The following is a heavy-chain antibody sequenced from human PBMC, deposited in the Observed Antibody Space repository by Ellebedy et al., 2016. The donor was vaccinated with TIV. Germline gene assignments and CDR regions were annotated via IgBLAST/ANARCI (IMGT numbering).Heavy chain of an antibody. D-gene: IGHD3-9*01. CDR3: ARGGYFDWLFYAFDI. J-gene: IGHJ3*02. V-gene: IGHV1-2*04. CDR1: GYTFTGYY. CDR2: INPNSGGT. Sequence: ASVKVSCXASGYTFTGYYMHWVRQAPGQGLEWMGWINPNSGGTNYAQKFQGWVTMTRDTSISTAYMELSRLRSDDTAVYYCARGGYFDWLFYAFDIWGQGTMVTVSS.